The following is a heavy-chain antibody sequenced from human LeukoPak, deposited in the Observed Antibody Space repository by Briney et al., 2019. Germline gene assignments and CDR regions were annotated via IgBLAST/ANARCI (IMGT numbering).Heavy chain of an antibody. J-gene: IGHJ6*03. D-gene: IGHD4-11*01. CDR3: ARTVGRYYYYYMDV. CDR2: IYYSGST. Sequence: SETLSLTCTVSGGSISSSSYYWGWIRQPPGKGLEWIGSIYYSGSTYYNPSLKSRVTISVDTSKNQFSLKLSSVTAADTAVYYCARTVGRYYYYYMDVWGKGTTVTVSS. CDR1: GGSISSSSYY. V-gene: IGHV4-39*01.